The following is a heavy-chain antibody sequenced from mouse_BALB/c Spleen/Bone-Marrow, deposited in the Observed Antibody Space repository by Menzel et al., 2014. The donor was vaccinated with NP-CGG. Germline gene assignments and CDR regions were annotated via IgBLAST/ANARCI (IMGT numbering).Heavy chain of an antibody. Sequence: EVQLVESGGGLVKPGGSLKLSCAASGFTFSDYYMYWVRQTPEKRLEWVATISDGGSYTYYPDSATGRFTISRAHAKNXXYLQMSRLKSEDTTKYYCGRAWFAYWGQGTLVTVSA. CDR2: ISDGGSYT. CDR1: GFTFSDYY. V-gene: IGHV5-4*02. CDR3: GRAWFAY. D-gene: IGHD3-3*01. J-gene: IGHJ3*01.